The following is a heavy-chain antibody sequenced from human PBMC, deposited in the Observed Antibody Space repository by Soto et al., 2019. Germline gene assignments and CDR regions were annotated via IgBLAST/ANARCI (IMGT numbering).Heavy chain of an antibody. J-gene: IGHJ3*02. Sequence: HPGGSLRLSCAASGFTFSSYAMSWVRQAPGKGLEWVSAISGSGISTYYADSVKGRFTISRDNSKNTLYLQMNSLRAEDTAVYYCAKDCGSSYGYDDFDIWGQGTMVTVSS. CDR3: AKDCGSSYGYDDFDI. V-gene: IGHV3-23*01. CDR1: GFTFSSYA. D-gene: IGHD5-18*01. CDR2: ISGSGIST.